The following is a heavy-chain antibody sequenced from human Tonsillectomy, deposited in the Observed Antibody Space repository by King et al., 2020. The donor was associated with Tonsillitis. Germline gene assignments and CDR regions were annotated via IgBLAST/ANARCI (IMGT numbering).Heavy chain of an antibody. CDR1: GFTFSRKV. CDR2: ISDDGSNK. CDR3: ARDLYSSFYYYHAMDV. Sequence: QVQLVESGGGVVQPGRSLRLSCAASGFTFSRKVMHWVRQAPGKGLEWVAVISDDGSNKYYADSVMGRFTISRDNSKNTLYLQMNSLRAEDTAVYYCARDLYSSFYYYHAMDVWGQGTTVTVSS. J-gene: IGHJ6*02. D-gene: IGHD6-6*01. V-gene: IGHV3-30-3*01.